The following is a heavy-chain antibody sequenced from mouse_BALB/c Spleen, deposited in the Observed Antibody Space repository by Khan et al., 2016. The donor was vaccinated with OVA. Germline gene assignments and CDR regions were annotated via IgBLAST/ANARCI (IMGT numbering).Heavy chain of an antibody. V-gene: IGHV1-85*01. J-gene: IGHJ3*01. CDR2: MFPGDGST. Sequence: QVQLQQSGAELVKPGASVKLSCKASGYTFTSYDINWVRQRPEQGLEWIGWMFPGDGSTKYNENFKGKATLTTDKSSSTAYMQLSRLTSEDAGAYFGARGGYGWFAYWGQGTLVTVSA. D-gene: IGHD2-14*01. CDR1: GYTFTSYD. CDR3: ARGGYGWFAY.